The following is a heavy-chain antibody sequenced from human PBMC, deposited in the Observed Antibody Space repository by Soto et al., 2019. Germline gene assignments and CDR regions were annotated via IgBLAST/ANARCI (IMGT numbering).Heavy chain of an antibody. CDR3: ARGPTYYYDTSGNYFLDH. J-gene: IGHJ4*02. CDR2: ISTYNGNT. CDR1: GYTFTTYG. D-gene: IGHD3-22*01. V-gene: IGHV1-18*01. Sequence: QVQLVQSGAEVKKPGASVKVSCKASGYTFTTYGMSWVRQAPGQGLDWMRWISTYNGNTKYAERLQGRGTMTTDTTTRTAYMELSTLTPHDTAVRYSARGPTYYYDTSGNYFLDHLGQGTLVTASS.